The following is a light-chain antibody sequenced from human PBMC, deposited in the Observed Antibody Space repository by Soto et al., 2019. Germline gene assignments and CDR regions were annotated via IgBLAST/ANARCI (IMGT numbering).Light chain of an antibody. J-gene: IGKJ1*01. CDR3: QQSSTIPRT. CDR2: AAS. V-gene: IGKV1-39*01. CDR1: QHISTY. Sequence: DIQMTQSPSSLSASVGDRVTISCRSSQHISTYLNWYQHKPGKAPKLLVYAASTLQSGVPSRFSGSGSGTDFRLTISSLHPEDLATYYCQQSSTIPRTFGQGTKVDLK.